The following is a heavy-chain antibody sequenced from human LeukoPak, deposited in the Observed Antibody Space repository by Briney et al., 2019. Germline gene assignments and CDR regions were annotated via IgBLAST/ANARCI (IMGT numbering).Heavy chain of an antibody. CDR3: ARESVAAAGPYYYYGMDV. CDR1: GFTFSSYA. D-gene: IGHD6-13*01. V-gene: IGHV3-30-3*01. J-gene: IGHJ6*02. Sequence: GRSLRLSCAASGFTFSSYAMHWVRQAPGKGLEWVAVISYDGSNKYYADSVKGRFTISRDNSKNTLYLQMNSLRAEDTAVYYCARESVAAAGPYYYYGMDVWGQGTTVTVSS. CDR2: ISYDGSNK.